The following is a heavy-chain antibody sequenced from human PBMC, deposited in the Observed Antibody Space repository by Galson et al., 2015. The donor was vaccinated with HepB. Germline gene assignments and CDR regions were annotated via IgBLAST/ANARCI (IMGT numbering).Heavy chain of an antibody. CDR3: ARGSGGSILTGYPTTDFDY. Sequence: SVKASCKASGYTFTGYYMHWVRQAPGRGLEWMGWINPNSGGTNYAQKFQGWVTMTRDTSISTAYMELSRLRSDDTAVYYCARGSGGSILTGYPTTDFDYRGQGTLVTVSS. CDR1: GYTFTGYY. J-gene: IGHJ4*02. CDR2: INPNSGGT. V-gene: IGHV1-2*04. D-gene: IGHD3-9*01.